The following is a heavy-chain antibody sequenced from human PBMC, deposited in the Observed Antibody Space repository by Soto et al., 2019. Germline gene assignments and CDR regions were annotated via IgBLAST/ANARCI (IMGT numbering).Heavy chain of an antibody. CDR3: ARGDSSRTYYYDSSGYYYW. CDR2: IYYSGST. V-gene: IGHV4-61*01. J-gene: IGHJ4*02. D-gene: IGHD3-22*01. Sequence: SETLSLTCTVSGGSVSSGSYYWSWIRQPPGKGLEWIGYIYYSGSTNYNPSLKSRVTISVDTSKNQFSLKLSSVTAADTAVYYYARGDSSRTYYYDSSGYYYWWGQGTLVTV. CDR1: GGSVSSGSYY.